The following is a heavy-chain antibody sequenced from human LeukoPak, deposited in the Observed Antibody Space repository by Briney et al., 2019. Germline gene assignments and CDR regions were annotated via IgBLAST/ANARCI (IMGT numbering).Heavy chain of an antibody. Sequence: SETLSLTCTVSGGSISSYYWSWIRQPPGKGLEWIGYIYYSGSTNYNPSLKSRVTISVDTSKNQFSLKLSSVTAADTAVYYCARDRITYQPLRIRAFDIWGQGTMVTVSS. V-gene: IGHV4-59*12. CDR2: IYYSGST. CDR3: ARDRITYQPLRIRAFDI. CDR1: GGSISSYY. J-gene: IGHJ3*02. D-gene: IGHD2-2*01.